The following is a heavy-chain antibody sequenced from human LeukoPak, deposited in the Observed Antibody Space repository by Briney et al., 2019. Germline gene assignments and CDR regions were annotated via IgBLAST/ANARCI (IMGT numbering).Heavy chain of an antibody. CDR2: INPSGGST. CDR1: GYTFTRYY. V-gene: IGHV1-46*01. D-gene: IGHD1-7*01. J-gene: IGHJ4*02. CDR3: ARGENWNYILVAPDFRI. Sequence: GASVKVSCKASGYTFTRYYMHWVRQAAGQGLEWMGIINPSGGSTNYAQKFQGRVTMTRDMSTSTVYMELSSLRSEDTAVYYCARGENWNYILVAPDFRIWGQGTLVTVSS.